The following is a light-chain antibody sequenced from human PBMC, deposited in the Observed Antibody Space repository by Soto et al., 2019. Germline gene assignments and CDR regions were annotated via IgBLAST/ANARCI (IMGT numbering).Light chain of an antibody. CDR1: QSVSSSY. Sequence: EIVLTQSPGTLSLSPGERATLSCRASQSVSSSYLAWYQQKPGQAPRLLIFGASRSATGIPDRFIGSGSGKDFSLTIIRLEPEDSSLYSRPQSDKSPPTFGHGAQREIK. CDR3: PQSDKSPPT. CDR2: GAS. V-gene: IGKV3-20*01. J-gene: IGKJ1*01.